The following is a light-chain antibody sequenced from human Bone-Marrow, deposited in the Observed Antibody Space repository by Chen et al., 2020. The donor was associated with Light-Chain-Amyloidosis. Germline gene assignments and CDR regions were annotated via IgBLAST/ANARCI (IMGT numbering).Light chain of an antibody. CDR1: DLPTKY. CDR2: RDT. V-gene: IGLV3-25*03. Sequence: SYELTHPPSVSVSPGQTARITCSGDDLPTKYAYCYQQKPGQAPVLVIHRDTERPSGISERFSGDSAGTTATLTMSGGQADDEDYYHCQSADSSGTYEVICGGGTKLTVL. CDR3: QSADSSGTYEVI. J-gene: IGLJ2*01.